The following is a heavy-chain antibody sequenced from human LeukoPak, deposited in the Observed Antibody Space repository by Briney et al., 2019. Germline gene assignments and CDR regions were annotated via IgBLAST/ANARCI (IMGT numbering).Heavy chain of an antibody. J-gene: IGHJ5*02. D-gene: IGHD3-16*02. CDR3: ARGYNLHYYDYVWVSYRPNWFDP. V-gene: IGHV4-34*01. Sequence: PSETLSLTCAVYGGSFSGYYWSWIRQPPGKGLEWIGEINHSGSTNYNPSLKSRVTISVDTSKNQFSLKLSSVTAADTAVYYCARGYNLHYYDYVWVSYRPNWFDPWGQGTLVTVSS. CDR1: GGSFSGYY. CDR2: INHSGST.